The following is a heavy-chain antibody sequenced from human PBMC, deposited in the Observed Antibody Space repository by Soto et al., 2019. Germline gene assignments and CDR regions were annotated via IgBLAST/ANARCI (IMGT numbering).Heavy chain of an antibody. J-gene: IGHJ6*03. CDR2: ISYDGSNK. CDR3: AKAAYYDFWSGYGRGYMDV. D-gene: IGHD3-3*01. CDR1: GFTFSSYA. V-gene: IGHV3-30*18. Sequence: GGSLRLSCAASGFTFSSYAMSWVRQAPGKGLEWVAVISYDGSNKYYADSVKGRFTISRDNSKNTLYLQMNSLRAEDTAVYYCAKAAYYDFWSGYGRGYMDVWGKGTTVTVSS.